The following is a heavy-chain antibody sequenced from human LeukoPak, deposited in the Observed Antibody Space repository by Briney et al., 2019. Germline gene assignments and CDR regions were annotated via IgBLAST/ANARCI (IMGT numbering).Heavy chain of an antibody. D-gene: IGHD2-2*01. CDR2: ISSSGSTI. CDR1: GFTFSSYE. Sequence: GGSLRLSCAASGFTFSSYEMNWVRQAPGKGLEWVSYISSSGSTIYYADSVKGRFTISRDNAKNSLYLQMNSLRAEDTAVYYCAKARYCSSTSCPETEYFQHWGQGTLVTVSS. V-gene: IGHV3-48*03. J-gene: IGHJ1*01. CDR3: AKARYCSSTSCPETEYFQH.